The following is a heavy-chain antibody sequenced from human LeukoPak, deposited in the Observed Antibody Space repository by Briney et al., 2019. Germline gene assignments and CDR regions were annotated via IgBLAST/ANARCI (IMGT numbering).Heavy chain of an antibody. Sequence: GGSLRLSCGASGFMFRNYAMTWVRQGPGKGLEWVAGISGSGDTTNYEESGRGRFTISRDNAQNMLYLEMNSLRGDDTAVYYCGKDRSFWNGADPDFWGQGTLVTVSS. D-gene: IGHD3-3*01. CDR1: GFMFRNYA. V-gene: IGHV3-23*01. CDR3: GKDRSFWNGADPDF. CDR2: ISGSGDTT. J-gene: IGHJ4*02.